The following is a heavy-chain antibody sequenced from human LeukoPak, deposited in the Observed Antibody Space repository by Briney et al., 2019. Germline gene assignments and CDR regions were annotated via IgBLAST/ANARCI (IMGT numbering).Heavy chain of an antibody. CDR2: ISYDGSNK. CDR3: ARDQGSGLWFGELIF. V-gene: IGHV3-30-3*01. CDR1: GFTFSSYA. J-gene: IGHJ4*02. Sequence: GGSLRLSCAASGFTFSSYAVHWVRQAPGKGLEWVAVISYDGSNKYYADSVKGRFTISRDNSKNTLYLQMNSLRAEDTAVYYCARDQGSGLWFGELIFWGQGTLVTVSS. D-gene: IGHD3-10*01.